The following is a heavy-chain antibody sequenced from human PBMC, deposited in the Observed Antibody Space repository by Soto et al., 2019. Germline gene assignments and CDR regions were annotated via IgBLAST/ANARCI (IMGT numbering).Heavy chain of an antibody. V-gene: IGHV4-31*03. J-gene: IGHJ4*02. Sequence: QVQLQESGPGLVKPSQTLSLTCTVSGGSISSGGYYWSWIRQHPGKGLEWIGYIYYSGSTYYNPSLKSRVTISVDTSKNQFSLKLSSVTAADTAVYYCARETRRYYYDSSGQRGDYLGQGTLVTVSS. CDR3: ARETRRYYYDSSGQRGDY. D-gene: IGHD3-22*01. CDR1: GGSISSGGYY. CDR2: IYYSGST.